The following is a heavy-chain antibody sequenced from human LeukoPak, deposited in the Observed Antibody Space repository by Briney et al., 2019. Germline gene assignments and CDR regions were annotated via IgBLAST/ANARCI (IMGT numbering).Heavy chain of an antibody. CDR1: GFTFSDYY. CDR3: ARAEYYYDSSGYSPGYYGMDV. CDR2: ISSSSSYT. J-gene: IGHJ6*02. Sequence: GGSLRLSCAASGFTFSDYYMSWIRQAPGKGLEWVSYISSSSSYTNYADSVKGRFTISRDNAKNSLYLQMNSLRAEDTAVYYCARAEYYYDSSGYSPGYYGMDVWGQGITVTVSS. D-gene: IGHD3-22*01. V-gene: IGHV3-11*05.